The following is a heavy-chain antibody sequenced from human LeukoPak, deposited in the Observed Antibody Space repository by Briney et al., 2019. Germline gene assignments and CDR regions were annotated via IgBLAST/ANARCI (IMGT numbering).Heavy chain of an antibody. V-gene: IGHV4-38-2*02. CDR3: ARVKDPGGYYYYYYMDV. Sequence: SETLSLTCTVSGYSISSGYYWGWIRQPPGKGLEWIGSIYHSGRTFYNPSLKSRVTISVDTSKNQFSLKLSSVTAADTAMYYCARVKDPGGYYYYYYMDVWGKGTTVTVSS. CDR2: IYHSGRT. CDR1: GYSISSGYY. J-gene: IGHJ6*03. D-gene: IGHD3-16*01.